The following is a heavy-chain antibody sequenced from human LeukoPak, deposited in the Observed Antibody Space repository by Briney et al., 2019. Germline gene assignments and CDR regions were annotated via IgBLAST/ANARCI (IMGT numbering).Heavy chain of an antibody. CDR1: GGSISSGDYY. J-gene: IGHJ4*02. CDR2: IYHSGST. Sequence: SETLSLTCTVSGGSISSGDYYWGWIRQPPGKGLEWIGSIYHSGSTYYNPSLKSRVTISVDTSKNQFSLKLSSVTAADTAVYYCARASPTARIAVAGQVDYWGQGTLVTVSS. V-gene: IGHV4-39*07. CDR3: ARASPTARIAVAGQVDY. D-gene: IGHD6-19*01.